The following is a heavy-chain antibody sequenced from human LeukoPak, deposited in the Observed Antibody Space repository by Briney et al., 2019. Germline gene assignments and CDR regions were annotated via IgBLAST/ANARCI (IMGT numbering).Heavy chain of an antibody. D-gene: IGHD3-9*01. J-gene: IGHJ4*02. CDR1: GFTFSSYS. V-gene: IGHV3-48*01. CDR2: ISSSSSTI. CDR3: ARERLGNFDY. Sequence: GGSLRLSCAASGFTFSSYSMNWVRQAPGEGLEWVSYISSSSSTIYYADSVKGRFTISRDNAKNSLYLQMNSLRAEDTAVYYCARERLGNFDYWGQGTLVTVSS.